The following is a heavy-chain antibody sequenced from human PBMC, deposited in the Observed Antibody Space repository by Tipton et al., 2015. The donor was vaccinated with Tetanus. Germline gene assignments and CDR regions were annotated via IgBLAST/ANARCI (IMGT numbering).Heavy chain of an antibody. J-gene: IGHJ4*02. CDR1: GFPSTLSFSRYA. Sequence: LRLSCTASGFPSTLSFSRYAMTWVRQAPGKGLEWIGNIYYDTERTSHIPFLAGRVRISVDTSKNHFSLRVTSVTAADTAVYFCARCLPRAPFYFDYWGQGKLVIVSS. D-gene: IGHD3-16*01. CDR3: ARCLPRAPFYFDY. CDR2: IYYDTERT. V-gene: IGHV4-31*02.